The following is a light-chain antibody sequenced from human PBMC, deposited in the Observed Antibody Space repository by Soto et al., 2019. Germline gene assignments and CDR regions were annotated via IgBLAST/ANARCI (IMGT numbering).Light chain of an antibody. CDR2: GAS. CDR1: QSVSSSY. CDR3: QQYSRSPPT. V-gene: IGKV3-20*01. Sequence: EIVLTQSPGTLSLSPGERATLSCRASQSVSSSYLAWYQQKPGQAPRLLIDGASNRATGIPDRFSGSGSGTDFTLTVSSLEPEDFAVYYCQQYSRSPPTFGGGTKVEIK. J-gene: IGKJ4*01.